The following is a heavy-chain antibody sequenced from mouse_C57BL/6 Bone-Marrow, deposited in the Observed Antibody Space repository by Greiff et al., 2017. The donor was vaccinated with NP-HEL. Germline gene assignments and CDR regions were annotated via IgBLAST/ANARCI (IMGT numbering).Heavy chain of an antibody. V-gene: IGHV14-4*01. J-gene: IGHJ4*01. Sequence: EVQLQESGAELVRPGASVKLSCTASGFTITDDYMHWVKQRPEQGLEWIGWIDPENGDTEYDSKFQGKATLTADTSSNTAYLQLSSLTSEDTAVYYCTPSYAMDYWGQGASVTVSS. CDR1: GFTITDDY. CDR2: IDPENGDT. CDR3: TPSYAMDY.